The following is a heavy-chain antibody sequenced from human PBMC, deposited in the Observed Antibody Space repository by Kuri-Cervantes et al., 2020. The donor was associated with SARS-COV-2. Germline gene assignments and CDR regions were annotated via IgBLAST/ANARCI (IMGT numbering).Heavy chain of an antibody. CDR1: GFTFNTYS. D-gene: IGHD3-10*01. Sequence: GGSLTLSCAASGFTFNTYSMDWVRQAPGKGLEWVSSISSRSIYIKYADSVKGRFTISRDDAKKSLYLQMNSLRAEDTAMYFCAGDYGSGSRFGFWGQGSLVTVSS. CDR3: AGDYGSGSRFGF. J-gene: IGHJ4*02. V-gene: IGHV3-21*01. CDR2: ISSRSIYI.